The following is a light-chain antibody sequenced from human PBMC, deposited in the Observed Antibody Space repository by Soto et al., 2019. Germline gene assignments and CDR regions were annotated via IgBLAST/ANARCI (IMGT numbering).Light chain of an antibody. CDR2: EVT. Sequence: QSALTQPPSASGSPGQSVTISCTGTSSDVGGYNSVSWYQQHPGKAPKLMIYEVTKRPSGVPDRFSGSKSGNTASLTVSGLQAEDEADYYCSSYAGSSSYVFGTGTEVTVL. V-gene: IGLV2-8*01. CDR3: SSYAGSSSYV. J-gene: IGLJ1*01. CDR1: SSDVGGYNS.